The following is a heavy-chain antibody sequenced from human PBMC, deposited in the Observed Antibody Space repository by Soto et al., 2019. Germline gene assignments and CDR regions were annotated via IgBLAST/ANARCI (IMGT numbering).Heavy chain of an antibody. CDR1: GGSISDYF. CDR3: ARSYDSLTGYYRY. Sequence: TSETLSLTCTVSGGSISDYFWSWIRQPPGKGLEWIGYIYSNGGTNYNPSLKSRVTISLDTSKNQFSLKLSSVTAADTAVYYCARSYDSLTGYYRYWGQGALVTVSS. CDR2: IYSNGGT. V-gene: IGHV4-59*08. D-gene: IGHD3-9*01. J-gene: IGHJ4*02.